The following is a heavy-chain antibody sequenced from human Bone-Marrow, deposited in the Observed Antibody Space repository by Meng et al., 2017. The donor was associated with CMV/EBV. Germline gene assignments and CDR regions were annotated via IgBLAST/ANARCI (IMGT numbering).Heavy chain of an antibody. D-gene: IGHD3-22*01. CDR2: TYQRSRWYN. CDR1: GDNVSNNNAS. Sequence: SEPLSLTCAISGDNVSNNNASWNWIRQSPSRGLEWLGRTYQRSRWYNDYAVSVRSRISINADTSKNQFSLQVNSVTPEDTAVYYCARYFGYYSSIDYWGQGTLVTVSS. CDR3: ARYFGYYSSIDY. V-gene: IGHV6-1*01. J-gene: IGHJ4*02.